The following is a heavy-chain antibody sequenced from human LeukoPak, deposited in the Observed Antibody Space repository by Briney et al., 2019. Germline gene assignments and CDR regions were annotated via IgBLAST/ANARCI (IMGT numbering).Heavy chain of an antibody. CDR3: ARAKSIAAAHFDY. CDR2: INPNSGGT. J-gene: IGHJ4*02. CDR1: GYTFTGYY. D-gene: IGHD6-13*01. Sequence: GASVKVSCKASGYTFTGYYIHWVRQAPGQGLEWMGRINPNSGGTNFAQRFQGRVTMTRDTSISTTYMELSRLRSDDTAVYYCARAKSIAAAHFDYWGQGTLVTVSS. V-gene: IGHV1-2*06.